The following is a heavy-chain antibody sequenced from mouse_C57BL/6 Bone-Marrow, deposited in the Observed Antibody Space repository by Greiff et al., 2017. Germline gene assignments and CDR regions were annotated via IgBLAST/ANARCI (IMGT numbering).Heavy chain of an antibody. Sequence: QVQLQQSGPELVRPGASVKISCKAPGYTFTRHWMQWVRQRPGQGLEWIGEIFPGSGSTYYNEKFKGKDTRTVDTSSSTAYMQLSSLTSEDSAVYCWARYRDAFDYWGQGTTLTVSS. J-gene: IGHJ2*01. V-gene: IGHV1-56*01. CDR2: IFPGSGST. CDR3: ARYRDAFDY. D-gene: IGHD3-3*01. CDR1: GYTFTRHW.